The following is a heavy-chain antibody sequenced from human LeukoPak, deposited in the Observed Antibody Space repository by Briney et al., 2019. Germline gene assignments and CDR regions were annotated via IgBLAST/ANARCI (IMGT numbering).Heavy chain of an antibody. J-gene: IGHJ4*02. V-gene: IGHV3-48*01. CDR3: ARDQWLDY. Sequence: AGGSLRLSCAASGFTFSGYIMNWVRQAPGKGLEWVSFIGSSGNTIYYADSVKGRFTVSSDNAKNSLYLQMNSLRAGDTAVYYCARDQWLDYWGQGTLVTVSS. D-gene: IGHD6-19*01. CDR1: GFTFSGYI. CDR2: IGSSGNTI.